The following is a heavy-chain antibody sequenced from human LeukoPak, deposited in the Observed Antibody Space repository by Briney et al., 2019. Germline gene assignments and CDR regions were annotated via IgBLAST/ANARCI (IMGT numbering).Heavy chain of an antibody. J-gene: IGHJ3*02. CDR1: GFTFNRYN. Sequence: PGGSLRLSCAASGFTFNRYNMNWVRRAPGKGLEWVSSISTSSSYIYYADSVRGRFTISRDNAKNSLYLQMNSLRAEDTAVYSCAKVRIAVAGDAFDIWGQGTMVTVSS. CDR2: ISTSSSYI. CDR3: AKVRIAVAGDAFDI. D-gene: IGHD6-19*01. V-gene: IGHV3-21*01.